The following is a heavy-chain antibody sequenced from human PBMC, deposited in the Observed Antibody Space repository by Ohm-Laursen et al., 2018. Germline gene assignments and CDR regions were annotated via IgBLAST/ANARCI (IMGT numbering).Heavy chain of an antibody. Sequence: GTLSLTCIVSGASISNYYWSWIRQPAGKGLEWIGRMYATGSSNYNPSLNSRVTMSVDTSRNQFSLKLTSVTAADTAVYYCAVSEVRYSFTYLADFWGQGTLVTVPS. CDR2: MYATGSS. CDR1: GASISNYY. J-gene: IGHJ4*02. V-gene: IGHV4-4*07. D-gene: IGHD3-9*01. CDR3: AVSEVRYSFTYLADF.